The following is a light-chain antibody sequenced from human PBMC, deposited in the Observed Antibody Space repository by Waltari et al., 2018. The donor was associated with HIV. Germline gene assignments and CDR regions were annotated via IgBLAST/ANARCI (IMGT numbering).Light chain of an antibody. Sequence: QSVLTQPPSTSGTPGQRVTISCSGRSSNLGANSVCRFPQLTGKAPKLLSYRKKQRPSGVPDRYSASKSGTSASLAIIALRADDEADYYCAAWDDNLSAVVFGGRTKLSVL. J-gene: IGLJ2*01. V-gene: IGLV1-47*02. CDR1: SSNLGANS. CDR2: RKK. CDR3: AAWDDNLSAVV.